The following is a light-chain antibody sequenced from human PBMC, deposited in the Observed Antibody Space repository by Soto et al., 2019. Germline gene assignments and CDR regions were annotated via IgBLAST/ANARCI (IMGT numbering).Light chain of an antibody. CDR2: GAS. CDR3: HQYNNWPPL. J-gene: IGKJ5*01. CDR1: QSVSSNY. V-gene: IGKV3-20*01. Sequence: EIVLTQSPGILSLSPGERATLSCRASQSVSSNYLAWYQHKPGQAPRLLIYGASSRATGIPDRFSGSGSGTEFTLTISSLQSEDFAVYYCHQYNNWPPLFGQGTRLENK.